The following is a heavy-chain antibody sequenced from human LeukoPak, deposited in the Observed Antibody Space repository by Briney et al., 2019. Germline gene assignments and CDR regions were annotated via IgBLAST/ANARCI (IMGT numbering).Heavy chain of an antibody. Sequence: GASVKISCKASGYTFTSNHIHWVRQAPGQGLEWMGVINPSGDSTSHAPNFQGRVTVTRDTSTSTVYMELSSLRSEDTAIYYCAKIAARDTGEGYWGQGTLVTVSS. V-gene: IGHV1-46*01. CDR3: AKIAARDTGEGY. CDR2: INPSGDST. D-gene: IGHD6-6*01. CDR1: GYTFTSNH. J-gene: IGHJ4*02.